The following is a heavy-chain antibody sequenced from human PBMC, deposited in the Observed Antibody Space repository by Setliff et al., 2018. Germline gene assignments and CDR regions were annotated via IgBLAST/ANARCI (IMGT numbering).Heavy chain of an antibody. CDR3: SGHRYGYLFEY. J-gene: IGHJ4*02. CDR2: ISSHSNTI. CDR1: GFTFDIYS. D-gene: IGHD5-18*01. Sequence: PGGSLRLSCAASGFTFDIYSMSWVRQAPGKGLEWVSYISSHSNTIWYADSVKGRFTISRDNVKNSLYLEMNSLRVDDTAIYCASGHRYGYLFEYWGQGTLVTVSS. V-gene: IGHV3-48*01.